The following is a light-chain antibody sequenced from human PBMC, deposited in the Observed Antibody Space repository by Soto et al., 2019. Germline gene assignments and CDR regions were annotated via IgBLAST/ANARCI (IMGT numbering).Light chain of an antibody. J-gene: IGKJ2*01. CDR3: QQYGSSPLMYT. Sequence: ESVLTQSPGTLSLSPGERATLSCRASQSVSSNYLNWYQQKPGQAPRLLIYGASSRATGIPDRFSGSGSGTDFTLTISRLEPEDFAVYYCQQYGSSPLMYTFGQGTELEIK. CDR2: GAS. CDR1: QSVSSNY. V-gene: IGKV3-20*01.